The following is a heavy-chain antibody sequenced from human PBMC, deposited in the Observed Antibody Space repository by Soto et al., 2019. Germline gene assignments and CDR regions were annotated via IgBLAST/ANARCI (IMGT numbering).Heavy chain of an antibody. CDR3: ARTAAAGKDYYGVDV. J-gene: IGHJ6*02. V-gene: IGHV5-51*01. CDR1: GYSFTNYW. CDR2: IYPDESET. Sequence: PGESLKISCKGSGYSFTNYWIGWVRQMPGKDLEWIGIIYPDESETRYSPSFQGQVTISADKSINTAYLQWRSLKASDTAIYYWARTAAAGKDYYGVDVWGQGTTVTVSS. D-gene: IGHD6-13*01.